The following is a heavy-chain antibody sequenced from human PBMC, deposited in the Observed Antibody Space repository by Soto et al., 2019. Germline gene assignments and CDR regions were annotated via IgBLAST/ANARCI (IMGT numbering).Heavy chain of an antibody. V-gene: IGHV3-30*03. CDR3: ATFTSSVFDP. J-gene: IGHJ5*02. Sequence: GGSLRLSCAASGFTFSSYGMHWVRQASGKGLEWVAVISYDGSNKYYADSVKGRFTISRDNSKNTLYLQMNSLRAEDTAVYYCATFTSSVFDPWGQGTLVTVSS. CDR2: ISYDGSNK. CDR1: GFTFSSYG.